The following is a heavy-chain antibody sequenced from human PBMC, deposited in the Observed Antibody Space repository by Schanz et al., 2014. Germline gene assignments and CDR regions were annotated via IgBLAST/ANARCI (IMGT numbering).Heavy chain of an antibody. J-gene: IGHJ4*02. CDR2: ITGASDHI. V-gene: IGHV3-23*01. Sequence: DVHLLESGGGLVQPGGSLRLSCAASEFTFSTDAMSWVRQAPGKGLEWVSGITGASDHIDYAESVKGRFTISRDNSKNTLFLQMNSLRAEDTAVYYCARDHTTESYYSAGPPIDYWGQGTLLTVSS. D-gene: IGHD1-26*01. CDR1: EFTFSTDA. CDR3: ARDHTTESYYSAGPPIDY.